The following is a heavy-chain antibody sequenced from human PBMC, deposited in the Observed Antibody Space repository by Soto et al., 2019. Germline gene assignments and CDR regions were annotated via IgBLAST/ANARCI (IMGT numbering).Heavy chain of an antibody. CDR3: AMVNYYDSSGYPLGFAY. CDR1: GYSFTSYW. Sequence: PGESLKISCKGSGYSFTSYWIGWVRQMPGKGLEWMGFIYPSDSDTRYSPSFQGQVTISADKSINTAYLQWSSLKASDTAMYYCAMVNYYDSSGYPLGFAYWGQGTQVTVSS. V-gene: IGHV5-51*01. D-gene: IGHD3-22*01. J-gene: IGHJ4*02. CDR2: IYPSDSDT.